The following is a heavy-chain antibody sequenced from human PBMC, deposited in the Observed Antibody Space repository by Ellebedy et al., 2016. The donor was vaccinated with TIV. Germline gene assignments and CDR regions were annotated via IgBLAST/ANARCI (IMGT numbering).Heavy chain of an antibody. CDR3: ARDSRYNWNDWDYYHMDV. CDR2: INMNTGNP. Sequence: ASVTVSCKASGYSFTGYPMNWVRQAPGQGLEWLGWINMNTGNPTYAQGFTGRFDFSLDTSVSTAYLQISGLKAEDTAVYYCARDSRYNWNDWDYYHMDVWGKGTTVTVSS. V-gene: IGHV7-4-1*02. J-gene: IGHJ6*03. D-gene: IGHD1-1*01. CDR1: GYSFTGYP.